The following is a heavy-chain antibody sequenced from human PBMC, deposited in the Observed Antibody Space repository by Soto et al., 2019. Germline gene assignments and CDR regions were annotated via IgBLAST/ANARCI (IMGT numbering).Heavy chain of an antibody. CDR3: TRRVRSTGLLDY. CDR1: GNYISGTSSF. Sequence: SETLSLTCTVSGNYISGTSSFWAWIRQPPGKNLEWIGSVYYTGSTYYNSSLKSRVSISIDTSKNQFSLSLNSVTAADTAVYYCTRRVRSTGLLDYWGQGALVTVSS. J-gene: IGHJ4*02. CDR2: VYYTGST. V-gene: IGHV4-39*01. D-gene: IGHD4-4*01.